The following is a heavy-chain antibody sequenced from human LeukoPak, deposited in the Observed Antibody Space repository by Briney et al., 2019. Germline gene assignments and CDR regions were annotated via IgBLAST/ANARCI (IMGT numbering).Heavy chain of an antibody. D-gene: IGHD3-22*01. V-gene: IGHV4-4*02. CDR1: GGSISSSNW. J-gene: IGHJ5*02. CDR2: IYHSGST. Sequence: PSGTLSLTCAVSGGSISSSNWWSWVRQPPGKGLEWIGEIYHSGSTNYNPSLKGRVTISVDKSKNQFSLKLSSVTAADTAVYYCARDRPSHYYDSSGYFSWGQGTLVTVSS. CDR3: ARDRPSHYYDSSGYFS.